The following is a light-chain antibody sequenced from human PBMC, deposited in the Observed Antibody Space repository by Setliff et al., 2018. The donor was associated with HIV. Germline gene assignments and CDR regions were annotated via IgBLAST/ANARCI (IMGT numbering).Light chain of an antibody. CDR2: DVT. J-gene: IGLJ1*01. Sequence: QSVLTQPRSVSGSPGQSVTISCTGTSSDVGGYNYVSWYQHLPGKAPKLMIYDVTKRPSGVPDRFSGSKSGNTASLTISGLQSEDEADYYCCSYAGSSPYVFGTGTKGTVL. V-gene: IGLV2-11*01. CDR1: SSDVGGYNY. CDR3: CSYAGSSPYV.